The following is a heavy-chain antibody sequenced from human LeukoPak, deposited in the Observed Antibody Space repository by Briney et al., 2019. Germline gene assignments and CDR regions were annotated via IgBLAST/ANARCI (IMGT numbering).Heavy chain of an antibody. D-gene: IGHD6-6*01. CDR1: GFTFTSYN. V-gene: IGHV3-30*03. CDR3: ARDKGTSYLSSFDY. CDR2: ISYDGNKK. J-gene: IGHJ4*02. Sequence: GRSLRLSCAASGFTFTSYNFHWVRQAPGKGLQWVGMISYDGNKKYEDSVKGRFTISRDKSKNTLYLQMNSLRAADTAVYYCARDKGTSYLSSFDYWGQGTLVTVSS.